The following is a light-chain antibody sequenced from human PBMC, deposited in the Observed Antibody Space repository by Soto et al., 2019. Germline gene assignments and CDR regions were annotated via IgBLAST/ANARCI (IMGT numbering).Light chain of an antibody. V-gene: IGLV1-44*01. CDR2: EDT. Sequence: QSVLTQPPSASGTPGQRVTISCSGSTSNIGNNVVNWYQQRPGTAPKLLIYEDTKRPSGISDRFSGSKSGNTASLTISGLRAEDGAIYHCSSYAGFNIFGAGTKVTVL. CDR3: SSYAGFNI. J-gene: IGLJ2*01. CDR1: TSNIGNNV.